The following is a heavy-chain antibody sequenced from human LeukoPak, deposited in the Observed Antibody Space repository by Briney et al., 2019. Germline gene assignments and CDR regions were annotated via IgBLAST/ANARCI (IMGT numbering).Heavy chain of an antibody. CDR2: ISSSSSYI. CDR1: GFTFGSYS. J-gene: IGHJ4*02. Sequence: PGGSLRLSCAASGFTFGSYSMNWVRQAPGKGLEWVSSISSSSSYIYYADSVKGRFTISRDNAKNSLYLQMNSLRAEDTAVYYCARDRCSTTCCYVTYWGQGTLVTVSS. V-gene: IGHV3-21*01. D-gene: IGHD2-2*01. CDR3: ARDRCSTTCCYVTY.